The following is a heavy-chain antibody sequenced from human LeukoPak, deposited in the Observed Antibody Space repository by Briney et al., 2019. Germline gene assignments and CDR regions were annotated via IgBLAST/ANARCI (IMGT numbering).Heavy chain of an antibody. CDR1: GYSISRVHY. V-gene: IGHV4-38-2*02. J-gene: IGHJ6*03. Sequence: PSEPLSLTCTVSGYSISRVHYWGWIGQPPGAGLEWIGRIYRSGSANYNPSLKSRFTISVDTSKNQFSLKLSSVTAADTAVYYCASMTGYPDCSCYYYYYMDVWGKETRVTVSS. CDR3: ASMTGYPDCSCYYYYYMDV. CDR2: IYRSGSA. D-gene: IGHD3-9*01.